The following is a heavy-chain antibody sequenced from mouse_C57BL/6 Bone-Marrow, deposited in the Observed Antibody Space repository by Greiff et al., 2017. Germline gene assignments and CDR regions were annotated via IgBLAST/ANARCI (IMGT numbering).Heavy chain of an antibody. D-gene: IGHD1-1*01. J-gene: IGHJ2*01. CDR2: ISDGGSYT. CDR3: ARDYYYEGYYWDY. CDR1: GFTFSSYA. Sequence: EVHLVESGGGLVKPGGSLKLSCAASGFTFSSYAMSWVRQTPEKRLEWVATISDGGSYTYSPDNVKGRFTISRDNAKNNLYLQMSHLKSEDTAMYYCARDYYYEGYYWDYWGQGTTLTVSS. V-gene: IGHV5-4*01.